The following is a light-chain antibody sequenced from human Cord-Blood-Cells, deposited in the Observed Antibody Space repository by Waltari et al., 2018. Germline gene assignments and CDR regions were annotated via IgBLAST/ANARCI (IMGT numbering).Light chain of an antibody. J-gene: IGLJ2*01. CDR2: DVS. Sequence: QSALTQPASVSGSPGQSITISCTGTSSDAGGYTYVSWYQQHPGKAPKLMIYDVSNRPAVVSNRFSGSTSGNTASLTISGLQAEDEAYYYCSSYTSSSTVVFGGGTKLTVL. CDR3: SSYTSSSTVV. V-gene: IGLV2-14*01. CDR1: SSDAGGYTY.